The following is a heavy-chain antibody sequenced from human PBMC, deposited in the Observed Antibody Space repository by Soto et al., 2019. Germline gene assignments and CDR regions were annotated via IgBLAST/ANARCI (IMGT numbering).Heavy chain of an antibody. J-gene: IGHJ3*02. CDR2: ISYDGSNK. CDR3: ARSPPRTGDHTRGDAFDI. Sequence: GESLKISCAASGFTFSSYAMHWVRQAPGKGLEWVAVISYDGSNKYYADSVKGRFTISRDNSKNTLYLQMNSLRAEDTAVYYCARSPPRTGDHTRGDAFDIWGQGTMVTVSS. D-gene: IGHD7-27*01. V-gene: IGHV3-30*04. CDR1: GFTFSSYA.